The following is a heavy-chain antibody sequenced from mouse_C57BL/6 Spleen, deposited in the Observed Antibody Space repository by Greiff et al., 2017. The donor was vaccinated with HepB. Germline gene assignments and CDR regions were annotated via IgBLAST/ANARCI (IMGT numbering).Heavy chain of an antibody. CDR3: TSPFCGSRGAYFDY. CDR1: GYTFTDYE. J-gene: IGHJ2*01. D-gene: IGHD1-1*01. V-gene: IGHV1-15*01. CDR2: IDPETGGT. Sequence: VQLQQSGAELVRPGASVTLSCKASGYTFTDYEMLWVKQRPVHGLEWIGAIDPETGGTAYNQKFKGKAILTADKSSSTTYMALRSLTSEDSAVYYCTSPFCGSRGAYFDYWGQGTTLTVYS.